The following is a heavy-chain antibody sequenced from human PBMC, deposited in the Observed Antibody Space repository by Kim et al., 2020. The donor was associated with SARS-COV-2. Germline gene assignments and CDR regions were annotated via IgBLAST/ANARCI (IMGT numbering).Heavy chain of an antibody. J-gene: IGHJ3*01. V-gene: IGHV3-9*01. CDR2: IMWGGDCK. Sequence: GGSLRLSCVASGFTFTDHAMHWVRQAPGKGLEWVSGIMWGGDCKCYADSVKGRFTTSIDNAKNSLYLQMNSLRPEDTAVYYCVRDVFAAVAAFWG. CDR3: VRDVFAAVAAF. D-gene: IGHD2-15*01. CDR1: GFTFTDHA.